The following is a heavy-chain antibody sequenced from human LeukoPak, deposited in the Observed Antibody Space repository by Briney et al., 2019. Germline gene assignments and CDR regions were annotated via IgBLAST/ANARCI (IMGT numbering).Heavy chain of an antibody. J-gene: IGHJ6*03. CDR2: ISSSSSYI. CDR3: AGVSCSSTSCYYYMDV. CDR1: GFTFSSYS. V-gene: IGHV3-21*03. D-gene: IGHD2-2*01. Sequence: GGSLRLSCAASGFTFSSYSMNWVRQAPGKGLEWVSSISSSSSYIYYADSVKGRFTISRDNAKNSLYLQMNSLRAEDTAVYYCAGVSCSSTSCYYYMDVWGKGTTVTVSS.